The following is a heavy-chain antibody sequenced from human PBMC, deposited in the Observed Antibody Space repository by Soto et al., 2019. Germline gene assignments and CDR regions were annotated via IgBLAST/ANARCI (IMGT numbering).Heavy chain of an antibody. Sequence: GGSLRLSCAASGFTFSSYSMNWVRQAPGKGLEWVSYISSSSSTIYYADSVKGRFTISRDNAKNSLYLQMNSLRDEDTAVYYCARDPVPPFSPPFDYWGQGTLVTVSS. D-gene: IGHD2-2*01. J-gene: IGHJ4*02. CDR1: GFTFSSYS. CDR3: ARDPVPPFSPPFDY. V-gene: IGHV3-48*02. CDR2: ISSSSSTI.